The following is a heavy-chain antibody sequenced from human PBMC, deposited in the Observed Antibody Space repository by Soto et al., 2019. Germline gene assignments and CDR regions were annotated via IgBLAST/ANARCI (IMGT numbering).Heavy chain of an antibody. CDR3: TTGLSNGYYNFDY. D-gene: IGHD3-22*01. Sequence: GGSLRLSCAASGFTFSNAWMSWVRQAPGKGLEWVGRIKGEADGGTTDYAAPVKGRITISRDHSKDTLYLQMNSLKTEDTAVYYCTTGLSNGYYNFDYWGQGTPVTISS. CDR1: GFTFSNAW. J-gene: IGHJ4*02. CDR2: IKGEADGGTT. V-gene: IGHV3-15*01.